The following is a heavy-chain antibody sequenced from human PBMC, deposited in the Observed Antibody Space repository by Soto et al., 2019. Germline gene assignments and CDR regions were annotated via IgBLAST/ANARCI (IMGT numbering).Heavy chain of an antibody. V-gene: IGHV3-9*01. CDR1: GFTFEDFA. Sequence: EVQLVESGGALVQPDRSLRLSCAPSGFTFEDFAMHWVRQSPGKGLEGVAGISWNSGTLGYADSVKGRFVISRDNAKNALYLQMTSLRAEDTALYYCVKVIGPFSHGQRGFDSWGQGTQVTVSS. J-gene: IGHJ4*02. CDR2: ISWNSGTL. CDR3: VKVIGPFSHGQRGFDS. D-gene: IGHD5-18*01.